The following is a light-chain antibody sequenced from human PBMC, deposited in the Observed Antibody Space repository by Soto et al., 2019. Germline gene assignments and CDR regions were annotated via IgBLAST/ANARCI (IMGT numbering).Light chain of an antibody. J-gene: IGKJ5*01. CDR3: QQYYSYPIT. CDR1: TGISSY. CDR2: AAS. Sequence: AIRMTQSPSSFSASTGDRVTITCRARTGISSYLAWYRQKPGKAPKLLIYAASTLKSGDPSRFSGSGSWTDFTLTIRCLQSEDFATYYCQQYYSYPITVGQGTRLEI. V-gene: IGKV1-8*01.